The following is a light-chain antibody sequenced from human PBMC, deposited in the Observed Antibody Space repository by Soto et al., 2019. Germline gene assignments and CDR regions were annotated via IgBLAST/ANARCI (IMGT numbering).Light chain of an antibody. V-gene: IGKV3-20*01. CDR2: GAS. Sequence: EIVLTQSPGTLSLSPGERATLSCRASQSVSSNYLVGYQQKPGQAPRLLIHGASSRATGIPDRFSGSGSGTDFTLTISRLEPEDFVVYYCQQYGSSPPWTFGQGTKVEIK. CDR3: QQYGSSPPWT. J-gene: IGKJ1*01. CDR1: QSVSSNY.